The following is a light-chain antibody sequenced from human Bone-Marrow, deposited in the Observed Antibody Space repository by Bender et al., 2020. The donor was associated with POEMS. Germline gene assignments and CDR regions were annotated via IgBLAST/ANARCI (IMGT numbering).Light chain of an antibody. V-gene: IGLV7-43*01. J-gene: IGLJ3*02. CDR1: TGAVTSDYY. CDR3: LLYHGDSQLGV. Sequence: QTVVTQEPSLTVSPGGTVTLTCASSTGAVTSDYYATWFQQRPGQAPRSLIYTTTNRHSWTPARFSGSLLGDKAALTLSGVQPEDEADYYCLLYHGDSQLGVFGGGTRLTVL. CDR2: TTT.